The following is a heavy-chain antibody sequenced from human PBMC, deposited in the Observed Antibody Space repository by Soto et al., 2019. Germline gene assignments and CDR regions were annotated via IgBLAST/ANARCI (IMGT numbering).Heavy chain of an antibody. CDR2: ISGSGSDT. V-gene: IGHV3-23*01. CDR1: AFTFRSYA. D-gene: IGHD5-18*01. CDR3: NTGGWFDP. J-gene: IGHJ5*02. Sequence: GGSLRLSCAVSAFTFRSYAMNWVRQAPGKGLEWVSGISGSGSDTYYAAPVKSRFTISRDDSKNTLYLQMNSLKTEDTAMYYCNTGGWFDPWGQGTLVTVSS.